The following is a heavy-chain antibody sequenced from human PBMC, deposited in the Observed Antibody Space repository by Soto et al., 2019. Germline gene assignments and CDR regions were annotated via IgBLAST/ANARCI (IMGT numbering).Heavy chain of an antibody. CDR1: GYTFMNYG. CDR2: INVYNGNT. CDR3: ARGVGSGSYYNQYNWFDP. V-gene: IGHV1-18*01. Sequence: QVQLVQSGGEVKKPGASVKVSCKASGYTFMNYGISWVRQAPGQGLEWMGWINVYNGNTKYAQKVQGRVTMTTDTXTXTXXMELRSLRSDDTAVYYCARGVGSGSYYNQYNWFDPWGQGTLVTVSS. J-gene: IGHJ5*02. D-gene: IGHD3-10*01.